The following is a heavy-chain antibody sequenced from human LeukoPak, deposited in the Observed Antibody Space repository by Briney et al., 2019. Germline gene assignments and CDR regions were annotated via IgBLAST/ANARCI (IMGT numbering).Heavy chain of an antibody. J-gene: IGHJ4*02. Sequence: GGSLRLSCAASGFTFSSYAMSWVRQAPGKGLEWVSAISGSGGSTYYADSVKGRFTISRDNSKNTLYLQMNSLRAEDTAVYYCGKSYDPGTRYRGSDNWGQGALVTVSS. CDR3: GKSYDPGTRYRGSDN. CDR2: ISGSGGST. CDR1: GFTFSSYA. D-gene: IGHD3-10*01. V-gene: IGHV3-23*01.